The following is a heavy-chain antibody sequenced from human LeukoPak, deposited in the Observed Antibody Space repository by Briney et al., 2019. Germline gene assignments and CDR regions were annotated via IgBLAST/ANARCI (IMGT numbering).Heavy chain of an antibody. D-gene: IGHD2-2*02. Sequence: GGSLRLSCAASGFTFSRHWMLWVRQAPGKGLEWVSAISGSGGSTYYADSVKGRFTISRDNSKNTLYLQMNSLRAEDTAVYYCAKISIPAAIEYYFDYWGQGTLVTVSS. CDR1: GFTFSRHW. CDR3: AKISIPAAIEYYFDY. CDR2: ISGSGGST. J-gene: IGHJ4*02. V-gene: IGHV3-23*01.